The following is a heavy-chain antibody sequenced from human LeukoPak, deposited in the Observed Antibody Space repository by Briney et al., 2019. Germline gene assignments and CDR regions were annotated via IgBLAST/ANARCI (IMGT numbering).Heavy chain of an antibody. D-gene: IGHD3-10*01. V-gene: IGHV1-18*01. J-gene: IGHJ4*02. CDR2: ISGYNGNT. Sequence: ASVKVSCKASGYTFTTYEIHWVRQAPGQGLEWMGWISGYNGNTNHVQKLQGRVTMTTDTSTSTAYMELRSLRSDDTAVYYCARDPHYYYGSGAFDYWGQGTLVSVSS. CDR1: GYTFTTYE. CDR3: ARDPHYYYGSGAFDY.